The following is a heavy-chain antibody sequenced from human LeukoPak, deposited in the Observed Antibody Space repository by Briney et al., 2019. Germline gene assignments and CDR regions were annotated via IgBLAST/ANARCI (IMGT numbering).Heavy chain of an antibody. CDR1: GYTFTSYD. CDR2: MNPNSGNT. V-gene: IGHV1-8*01. D-gene: IGHD2-2*01. CDR3: ARGPTQVVVLGYYYMDV. Sequence: APVKVSCKASGYTFTSYDINWVRQATGQGLEWMGWMNPNSGNTGFAQKFQGRVTMTRNTSISTAYMELSSLRSEDTAVYYCARGPTQVVVLGYYYMDVWGKGTTVTVSS. J-gene: IGHJ6*03.